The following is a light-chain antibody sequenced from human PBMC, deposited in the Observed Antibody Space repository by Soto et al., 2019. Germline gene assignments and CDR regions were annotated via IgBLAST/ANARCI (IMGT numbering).Light chain of an antibody. Sequence: QSALTQPASVSGSPGQSITISCTGTSSDVGGYNYVSWYQQHPGKVPKLMIYEVNNRPSGVSDRFSCSKSGNTASLTISGLQAEDEADYYCTSFTTSGTLYVLGTGTKLTVL. CDR2: EVN. CDR1: SSDVGGYNY. CDR3: TSFTTSGTLYV. V-gene: IGLV2-14*01. J-gene: IGLJ1*01.